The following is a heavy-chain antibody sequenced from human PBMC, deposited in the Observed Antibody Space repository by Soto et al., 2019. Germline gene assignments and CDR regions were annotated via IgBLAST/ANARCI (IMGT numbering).Heavy chain of an antibody. D-gene: IGHD3-10*01. CDR1: GFTFSSYS. CDR3: ARTIGYGMDV. J-gene: IGHJ6*02. Sequence: EVQLVESGGGLVKPGGSLRLSCAASGFTFSSYSMNWVRQAPGKGLEWVSSISSSSSYLYYADSVKGRFTISRDNAKNSLYLQMNSLRAEDTAVYYCARTIGYGMDVWGQGTTVTVSS. V-gene: IGHV3-21*01. CDR2: ISSSSSYL.